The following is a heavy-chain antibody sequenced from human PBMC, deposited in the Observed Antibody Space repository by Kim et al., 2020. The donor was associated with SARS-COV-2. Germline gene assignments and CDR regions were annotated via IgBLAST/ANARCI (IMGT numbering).Heavy chain of an antibody. V-gene: IGHV3-11*01. Sequence: GGSLRLSCAASGFSFSDYYMSWIRQAPGKGLEWVSCISHSGTTIYYADSVKGRFTISRDNAKSSLYLQMNGLRAEDTAIYYCARESRREPVSGPGYWGQGTLVTVSS. CDR3: ARESRREPVSGPGY. D-gene: IGHD6-19*01. CDR2: ISHSGTTI. J-gene: IGHJ4*02. CDR1: GFSFSDYY.